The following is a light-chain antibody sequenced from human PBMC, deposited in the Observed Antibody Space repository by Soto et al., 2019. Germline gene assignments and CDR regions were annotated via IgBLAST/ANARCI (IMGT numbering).Light chain of an antibody. Sequence: QSALTQPASVPVSPGQSVAISCTGTSSDVDDCNYVSWYQQYPGKATKHMIQDVINRPSEVSDRFSGSKSVNTASLTISGLQAEDEADYYCSSYTSTSTYVFGSGTKVTVL. J-gene: IGLJ1*01. CDR2: DVI. CDR3: SSYTSTSTYV. CDR1: SSDVDDCNY. V-gene: IGLV2-14*01.